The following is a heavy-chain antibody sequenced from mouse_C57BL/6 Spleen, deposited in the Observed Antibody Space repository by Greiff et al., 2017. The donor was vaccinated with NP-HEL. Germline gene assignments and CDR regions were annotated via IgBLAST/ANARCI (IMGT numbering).Heavy chain of an antibody. D-gene: IGHD1-1*01. CDR3: ARQDYCRGGPWFAY. J-gene: IGHJ3*01. Sequence: VHVKQSGPVLVKPGASVKMSCKASGYTFTDYYMNWVKQSHGKSLEWIGVINPYNGGTSYNQKFKGKATLTVDKSSSTAYMELNSLTSEDSAVYYCARQDYCRGGPWFAYWGQGTLVTVSA. CDR2: INPYNGGT. CDR1: GYTFTDYY. V-gene: IGHV1-19*01.